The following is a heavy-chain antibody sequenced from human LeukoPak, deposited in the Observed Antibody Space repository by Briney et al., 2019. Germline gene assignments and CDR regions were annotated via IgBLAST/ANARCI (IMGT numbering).Heavy chain of an antibody. CDR2: IKHSGRP. CDR3: ATNYLDAFDI. Sequence: PSETLSLTCAVYGGSCSGYYWRWIRQPPGKGLEWIGEIKHSGRPNYNPSLKSRVTISVDTSKNQFSLKLNSVTAADTAVYYCATNYLDAFDIWGQGTMVTVSS. J-gene: IGHJ3*02. V-gene: IGHV4-34*09. CDR1: GGSCSGYY. D-gene: IGHD5-24*01.